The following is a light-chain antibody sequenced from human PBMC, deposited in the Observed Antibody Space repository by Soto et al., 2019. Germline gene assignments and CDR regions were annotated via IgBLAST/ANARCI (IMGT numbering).Light chain of an antibody. CDR3: QQRSNWPPEVT. CDR1: QSVNAN. Sequence: EVVMTQSPATLSVSPGERATLSCRASQSVNANLAWYQQKPGQAPRLLIHGASNRATGIPARFSGSGFGTEFILTISSLEPEDFAVYYCQQRSNWPPEVTFGPGTKVDIK. V-gene: IGKV3-15*01. J-gene: IGKJ3*01. CDR2: GAS.